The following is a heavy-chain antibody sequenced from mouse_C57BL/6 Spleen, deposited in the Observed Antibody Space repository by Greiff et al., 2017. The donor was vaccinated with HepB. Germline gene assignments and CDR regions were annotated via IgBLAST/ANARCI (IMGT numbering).Heavy chain of an antibody. CDR3: ARMPYYYGSSYWYFDV. D-gene: IGHD1-1*01. CDR1: GYTFTSYW. J-gene: IGHJ1*03. Sequence: VQLQQSGAELVKPGASVKMSCKASGYTFTSYWITWVKQRPGQGLEWIGDIYPGSGSTNYNEKFKSKATLTVDTSSSTAYMQLSSLTSEDSAVYYWARMPYYYGSSYWYFDVWGTGTTVTVSS. CDR2: IYPGSGST. V-gene: IGHV1-55*01.